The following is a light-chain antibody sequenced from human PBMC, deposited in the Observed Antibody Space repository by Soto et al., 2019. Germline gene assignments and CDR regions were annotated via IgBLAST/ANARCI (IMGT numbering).Light chain of an antibody. CDR3: QQYNNWPPLT. CDR2: AAS. Sequence: EIVMTQSPATLSVSPGERATLSCRASQSVSDSLAWYQQKPGQAPRLLIYAASTRATGIPARFSGSGSGTEFTLTISSLQSEDFAVYYCQQYNNWPPLTLGGGTKVDIK. CDR1: QSVSDS. V-gene: IGKV3-15*01. J-gene: IGKJ4*01.